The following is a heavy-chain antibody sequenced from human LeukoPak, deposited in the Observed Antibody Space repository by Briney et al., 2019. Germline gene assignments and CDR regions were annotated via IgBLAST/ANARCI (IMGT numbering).Heavy chain of an antibody. CDR1: GYTFTSYA. D-gene: IGHD2-21*01. CDR2: INAGNGNT. J-gene: IGHJ5*02. Sequence: ASVKVSCKASGYTFTSYAMHWVRQAPGQRLEWMGWINAGNGNTKYSQKFQGRVTITRDTSASTAYMELSSLRSEDTAVYNCARDTSINWFDPWGQGTLVTVSS. CDR3: ARDTSINWFDP. V-gene: IGHV1-3*01.